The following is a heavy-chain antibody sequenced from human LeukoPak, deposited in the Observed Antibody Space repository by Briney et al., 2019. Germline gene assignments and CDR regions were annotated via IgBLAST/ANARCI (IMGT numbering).Heavy chain of an antibody. D-gene: IGHD3-9*01. CDR2: IKSETDGGTT. Sequence: PGGSLRLSCAASGFTFTNAWMSWVRQAPGKGLEWVGRIKSETDGGTTDYAAPVKGRFTISRDDSKNTLYLQMNSLKTEDTAVYYRTRDNFYWYYGMDVWGQGTTVTVSS. CDR1: GFTFTNAW. J-gene: IGHJ6*02. CDR3: TRDNFYWYYGMDV. V-gene: IGHV3-15*01.